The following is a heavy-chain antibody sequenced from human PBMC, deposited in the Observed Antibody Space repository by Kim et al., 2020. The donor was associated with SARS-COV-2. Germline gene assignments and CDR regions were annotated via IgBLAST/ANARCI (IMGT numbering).Heavy chain of an antibody. D-gene: IGHD3-22*01. CDR3: ARPVVPIGYDSSGYEDAMDV. J-gene: IGHJ6*02. CDR2: IIPIFGTA. V-gene: IGHV1-69*13. CDR1: GGTFSSYA. Sequence: SVKVSCKASGGTFSSYAISWVRQAPGQGLEWMGGIIPIFGTANYAQKFQGRVTITADESTSTAYMELSSLRSEDTAVYYCARPVVPIGYDSSGYEDAMDVWGQGTTVTVSS.